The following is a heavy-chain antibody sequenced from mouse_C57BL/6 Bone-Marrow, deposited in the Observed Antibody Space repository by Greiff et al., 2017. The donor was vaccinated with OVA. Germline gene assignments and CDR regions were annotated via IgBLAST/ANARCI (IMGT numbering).Heavy chain of an antibody. Sequence: EVQLVESGGGLVKPGGSLKLSCAASGFTFSDYGMHWVRQAPEKGLEWVAYISSGSSTIYYADTVKGRFTIPRDNAKYTLFLHMTSLMSEDTAMYYCASAYYINYPFAYWGQGTLVTVSA. CDR1: GFTFSDYG. CDR2: ISSGSSTI. J-gene: IGHJ3*01. V-gene: IGHV5-17*01. CDR3: ASAYYINYPFAY. D-gene: IGHD2-5*01.